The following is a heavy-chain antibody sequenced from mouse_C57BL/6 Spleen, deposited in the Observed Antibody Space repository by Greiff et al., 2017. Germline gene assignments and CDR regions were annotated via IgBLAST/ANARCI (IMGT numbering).Heavy chain of an antibody. CDR3: AHGTGYFDV. V-gene: IGHV2-2*01. CDR1: GFSLTSYG. D-gene: IGHD4-1*01. Sequence: QVQLKESGPGLVQPSQSLSITCTVSGFSLTSYGVHWVRPSPGKGLEWLGVIWSGGSTDYNAAFISRLSISKDNSKSQVFFKMNSLQADDTAIYYCAHGTGYFDVWGTGTTVTVSS. CDR2: IWSGGST. J-gene: IGHJ1*03.